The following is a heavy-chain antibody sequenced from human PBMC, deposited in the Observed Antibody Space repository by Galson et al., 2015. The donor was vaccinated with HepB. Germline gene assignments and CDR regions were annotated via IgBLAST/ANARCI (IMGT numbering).Heavy chain of an antibody. J-gene: IGHJ6*03. V-gene: IGHV1-69*13. CDR3: ARVRYSGYDLHHYYYMDV. D-gene: IGHD5-12*01. CDR1: GGTFSSYA. CDR2: IIPIFGTA. Sequence: SVKVSCKASGGTFSSYAISWVRQAPGQGLEWMGGIIPIFGTANYAQKFQGRVTITADESTSTAYMELSSLRSEDTAVYYCARVRYSGYDLHHYYYMDVWGKGTTVTVSS.